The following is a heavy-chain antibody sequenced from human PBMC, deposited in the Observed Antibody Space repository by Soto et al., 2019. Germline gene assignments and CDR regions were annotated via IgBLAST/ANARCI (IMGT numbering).Heavy chain of an antibody. Sequence: QVQLVESGGGVVQPGMSLRLSCAASGFTFSSFGMNWVRQAPGKGLEWVTIISYDGRKSYYADSVKGRFTISRDNSKKTPSRQLCRLRVETAAVSNSAKIFYTSYASPVDYWGQGHGVPVSS. CDR1: GFTFSSFG. J-gene: IGHJ4*02. CDR2: ISYDGRKS. CDR3: AKIFYTSYASPVDY. V-gene: IGHV3-30*18. D-gene: IGHD2-8*01.